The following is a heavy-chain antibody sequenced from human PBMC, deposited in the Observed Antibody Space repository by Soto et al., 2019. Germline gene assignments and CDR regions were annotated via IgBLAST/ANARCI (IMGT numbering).Heavy chain of an antibody. CDR3: ARGDDDFWSDYPY. V-gene: IGHV3-33*01. Sequence: QVQLVESGGGVVQPGRSLRLSCAASGFTFSSYGKHWFRQTPGKGLEWVAVIWYDGTNKYYAESVKGRFTISRDNSKNPLYLQMNSLRVEETAVYYCARGDDDFWSDYPYWGQGTLVTVSS. J-gene: IGHJ4*02. D-gene: IGHD3-3*01. CDR2: IWYDGTNK. CDR1: GFTFSSYG.